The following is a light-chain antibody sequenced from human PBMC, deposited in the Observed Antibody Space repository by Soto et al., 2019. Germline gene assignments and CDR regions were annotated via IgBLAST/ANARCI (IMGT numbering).Light chain of an antibody. CDR1: QSVSSSY. CDR2: GAS. J-gene: IGKJ2*01. Sequence: EIVLTQSPCTLALSPGERATLSCRASQSVSSSYLAWYQQKPGQAPRLLIYGASSRATGIPDRFSGSGSGTDFTLTISRLEPEDFAVYYCQQYGSSPPYTFGQG. CDR3: QQYGSSPPYT. V-gene: IGKV3-20*01.